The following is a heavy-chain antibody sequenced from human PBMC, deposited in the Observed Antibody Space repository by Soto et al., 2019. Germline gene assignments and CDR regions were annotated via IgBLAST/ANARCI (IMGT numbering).Heavy chain of an antibody. Sequence: QVQLVESGGGVVQPRGSLRLSCATSGFIFSTYGMQWVRQSPGEGLEWVAVMANDGSYQYYADSVKGRFTISRDNSKNTLYLQMDSLRREDTAVYYCARSIGGSSYYPPDYWGQGTLVTVSS. V-gene: IGHV3-30*03. CDR1: GFIFSTYG. D-gene: IGHD2-15*01. CDR2: MANDGSYQ. CDR3: ARSIGGSSYYPPDY. J-gene: IGHJ4*02.